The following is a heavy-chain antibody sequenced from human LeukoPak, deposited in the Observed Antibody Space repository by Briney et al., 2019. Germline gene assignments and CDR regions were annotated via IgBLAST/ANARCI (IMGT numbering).Heavy chain of an antibody. J-gene: IGHJ4*02. D-gene: IGHD1-20*01. CDR3: ATEGNNFDKDY. Sequence: PSETLSLTCTVSGGSISSSGYYWGWIRQPPGKGLEWIGEINHSGSTNYNPSLKSRVTISIDTSKNQFSLKLNSVTAADTAVYYCATEGNNFDKDYWGQGTLVTVSS. V-gene: IGHV4-39*07. CDR1: GGSISSSGYY. CDR2: INHSGST.